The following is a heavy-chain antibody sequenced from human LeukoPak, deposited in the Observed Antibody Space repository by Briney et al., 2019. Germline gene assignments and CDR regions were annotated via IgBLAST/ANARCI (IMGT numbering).Heavy chain of an antibody. V-gene: IGHV3-33*01. CDR2: IWYDGSKK. Sequence: GGSLRLSCATSGFTFSSYGMHWVRQAPGKGLEWVAVIWYDGSKKYYADSVKGRFTISRDNSENTLFLQINSLRAEDTALYYCARGDAFDIWGQGTMVTVSS. CDR1: GFTFSSYG. CDR3: ARGDAFDI. J-gene: IGHJ3*02.